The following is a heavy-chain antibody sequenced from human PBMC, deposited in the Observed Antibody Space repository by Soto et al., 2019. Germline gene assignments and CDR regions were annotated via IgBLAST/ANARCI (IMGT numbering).Heavy chain of an antibody. D-gene: IGHD3-16*02. J-gene: IGHJ4*02. V-gene: IGHV1-2*04. Sequence: QVQLVQSGAEVKKPGASVKVSCKASGYTFTGNYMHWVRQAPGQGFEWMGWINVNSGGTKYAQKFQGWVTMTTDTSINTTYMERSRLRSDDTAVYYCARGDKLSLYPQLDYWGQGPLVTVSA. CDR1: GYTFTGNY. CDR2: INVNSGGT. CDR3: ARGDKLSLYPQLDY.